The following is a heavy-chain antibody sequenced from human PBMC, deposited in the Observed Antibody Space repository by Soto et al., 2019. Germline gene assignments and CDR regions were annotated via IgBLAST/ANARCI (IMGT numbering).Heavy chain of an antibody. D-gene: IGHD3-22*01. CDR3: ATLASYDSSGYYPFDY. CDR2: FDPEDGET. CDR1: GYTFTSYD. J-gene: IGHJ4*02. V-gene: IGHV1-24*01. Sequence: ASVKVSCKASGYTFTSYDINWVRQATGQGLEWMGGFDPEDGETIYAQKFQGRVTMTEDTSTDTAYMELSSLRSEDTAVYYCATLASYDSSGYYPFDYWGQGTLVTVSS.